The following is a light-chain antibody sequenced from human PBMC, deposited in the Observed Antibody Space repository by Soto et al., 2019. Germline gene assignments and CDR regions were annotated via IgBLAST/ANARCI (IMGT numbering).Light chain of an antibody. CDR1: QSVSSY. CDR2: DAS. Sequence: EIVLTQSPATLSLSPGERATLSCRASQSVSSYLAWYQQKPGQAPRLLIYDASNRATGIPARFSGSGSGTDFSPTISSLEPEDFAVYYCQQRTNWPLTFGGGTAVEIQ. CDR3: QQRTNWPLT. J-gene: IGKJ4*01. V-gene: IGKV3-11*01.